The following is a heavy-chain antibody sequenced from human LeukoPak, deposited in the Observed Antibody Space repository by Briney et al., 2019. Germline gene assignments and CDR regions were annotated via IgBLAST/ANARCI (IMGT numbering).Heavy chain of an antibody. CDR2: ISGSRGST. D-gene: IGHD3-10*01. Sequence: GGSLRLSCAASGFTFSSYSMNWVRQAPGKGLEWVSAISGSRGSTYYADSVKGRFTISRDNSKNTLYLQMNSLRAEDTAVYYCAKDPGQASGIWWGQGTLVTVSS. CDR3: AKDPGQASGIW. V-gene: IGHV3-23*01. J-gene: IGHJ4*02. CDR1: GFTFSSYS.